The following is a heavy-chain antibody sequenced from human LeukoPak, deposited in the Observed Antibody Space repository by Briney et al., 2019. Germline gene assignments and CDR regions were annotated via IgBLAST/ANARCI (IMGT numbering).Heavy chain of an antibody. CDR1: GFTFSNHG. CDR2: ISPRGDIT. J-gene: IGHJ4*02. CDR3: ARDGGYSGYGDY. D-gene: IGHD5-12*01. Sequence: PGGSLRLSCAASGFTFSNHGMNWVRQAPGKGLEWVSGISPRGDITSYADSVKGRFTISRDNSKNTLYLQMGSLRAEDMAVYYCARDGGYSGYGDYWDQGTLVTVSS. V-gene: IGHV3-23*01.